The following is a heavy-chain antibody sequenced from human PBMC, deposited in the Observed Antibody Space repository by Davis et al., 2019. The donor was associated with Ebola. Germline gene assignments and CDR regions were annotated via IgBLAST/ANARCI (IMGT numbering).Heavy chain of an antibody. CDR2: IHGSGRT. CDR3: VRHVRGYD. V-gene: IGHV4-59*08. D-gene: IGHD5-12*01. CDR1: GGSISGFF. Sequence: MPSETLSLTCTVSGGSISGFFWSWIRQSQGEGLEGIGYIHGSGRTSYNPSFKSRVTISLDMSKNQFSLKVGSVTAADTAVYYCVRHVRGYDWGQGIPVTVSS. J-gene: IGHJ4*02.